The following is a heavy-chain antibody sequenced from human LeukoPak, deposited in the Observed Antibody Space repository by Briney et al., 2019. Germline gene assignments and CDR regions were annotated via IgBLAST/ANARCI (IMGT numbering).Heavy chain of an antibody. CDR3: ARAHDYASSCYLRPGYFQH. V-gene: IGHV4-59*01. CDR2: IYYSGST. D-gene: IGHD3-22*01. CDR1: GCSIGSYY. J-gene: IGHJ1*01. Sequence: SETLSLTCTVSGCSIGSYYWSCIRQPPGKGLEWIGYIYYSGSTNYNPSLKSRVTISVDTSKNQFYVKLSSVTAADKAAYVCARAHDYASSCYLRPGYFQHWGQGTLVTVSS.